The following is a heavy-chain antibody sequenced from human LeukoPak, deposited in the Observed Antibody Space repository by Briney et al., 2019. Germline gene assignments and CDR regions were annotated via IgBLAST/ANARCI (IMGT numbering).Heavy chain of an antibody. Sequence: SETLSLTCAVYGGSFSGYYWSWIRQPPGKGLEWIGSIYYSGSTYYNPSLKSRVTISVDTSRNQFSLRLSSVTAADTAVYYCARPQYSSGWRYAFDIWGQGTLVTVSS. J-gene: IGHJ3*02. D-gene: IGHD6-19*01. V-gene: IGHV4-34*01. CDR3: ARPQYSSGWRYAFDI. CDR2: IYYSGST. CDR1: GGSFSGYY.